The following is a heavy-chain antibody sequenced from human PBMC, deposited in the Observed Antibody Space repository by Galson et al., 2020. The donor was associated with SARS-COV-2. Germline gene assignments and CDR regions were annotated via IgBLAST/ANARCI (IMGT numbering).Heavy chain of an antibody. CDR2: MNLDGSDK. J-gene: IGHJ4*02. D-gene: IGHD3-10*01. CDR1: GFTFSNYW. V-gene: IGHV3-7*01. Sequence: QLGESQKISCAASGFTFSNYWMIWVRQAPGKGLEWVATMNLDGSDKYYVDSVKGRFTISRDNAKNSLYLQLNSLGVEDTAVYYCATGSGRTRDYRGQGTLVTVSS. CDR3: ATGSGRTRDY.